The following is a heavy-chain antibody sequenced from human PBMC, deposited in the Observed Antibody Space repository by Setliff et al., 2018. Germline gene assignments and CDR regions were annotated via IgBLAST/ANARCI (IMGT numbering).Heavy chain of an antibody. CDR1: GGSSSSHY. Sequence: SETLSLTCTVSGGSSSSHYWRWIRQPPGKGLEWIGYIHYSGTTNYSPSLVSRVTISADTSKNQFSLNLGSVTAADTAMFYCARGGYFGYNADYWGQGILVTVSS. CDR2: IHYSGTT. CDR3: ARGGYFGYNADY. V-gene: IGHV4-59*11. D-gene: IGHD3-22*01. J-gene: IGHJ4*02.